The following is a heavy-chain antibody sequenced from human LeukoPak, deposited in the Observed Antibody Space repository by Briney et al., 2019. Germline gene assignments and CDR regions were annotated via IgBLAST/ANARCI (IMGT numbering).Heavy chain of an antibody. J-gene: IGHJ4*02. Sequence: GGSLRLSCAASGFTFSNYWMSWVRQAPGKGLEWVANIKEDGSEKFYVDSVKGRFTISRDNAKNSLYLQMNSLRAEDTAVYYCARTIRGYWGQGTLVTVSS. D-gene: IGHD3-10*01. CDR3: ARTIRGY. CDR2: IKEDGSEK. V-gene: IGHV3-7*02. CDR1: GFTFSNYW.